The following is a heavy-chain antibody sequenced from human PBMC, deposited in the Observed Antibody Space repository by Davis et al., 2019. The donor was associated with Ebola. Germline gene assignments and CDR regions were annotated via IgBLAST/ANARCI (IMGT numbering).Heavy chain of an antibody. J-gene: IGHJ4*02. CDR1: GFTFSSYS. Sequence: PGGSLRLSCAASGFTFSSYSMNWVRQAPGKGLEWVSYISSSSSTIYYADSVKGRFTITRDNAKNTLYLQMNSLRAADTAVYYCARDNERGPDYWGQGTLVTVSS. D-gene: IGHD3-10*01. CDR2: ISSSSSTI. V-gene: IGHV3-48*04. CDR3: ARDNERGPDY.